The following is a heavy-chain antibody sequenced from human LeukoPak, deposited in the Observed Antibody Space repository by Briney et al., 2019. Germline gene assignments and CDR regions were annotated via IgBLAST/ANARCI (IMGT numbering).Heavy chain of an antibody. CDR1: GFTFSSYS. CDR3: ARAVGAVYYYYMDV. D-gene: IGHD1-26*01. CDR2: ISSSSSTI. V-gene: IGHV3-48*01. Sequence: GGSLRLSCAASGFTFSSYSRNWVRQAPGKGLEWVSYISSSSSTIYYADSVKGRFTISRDNAKNSLYLQMNSLRAEDTAVYYCARAVGAVYYYYMDVWGKGTTVTVSS. J-gene: IGHJ6*03.